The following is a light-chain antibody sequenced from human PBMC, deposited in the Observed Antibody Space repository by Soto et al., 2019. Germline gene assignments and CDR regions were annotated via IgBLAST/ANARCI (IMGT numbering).Light chain of an antibody. Sequence: QSALTQPASVSGSPGQSITISCTGTSSDVGGYNYVSWYQQHPGKAHKLMIYDVSNRPSGVSNRFYGSKAGNTASLTISGLHAEDEADYYCSSYTSSSTLGVVGTGTKVTVL. CDR3: SSYTSSSTLGV. J-gene: IGLJ1*01. CDR2: DVS. CDR1: SSDVGGYNY. V-gene: IGLV2-14*01.